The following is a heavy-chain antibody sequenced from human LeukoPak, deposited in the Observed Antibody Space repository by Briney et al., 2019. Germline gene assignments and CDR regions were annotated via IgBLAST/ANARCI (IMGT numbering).Heavy chain of an antibody. CDR1: GFTFSYYG. D-gene: IGHD5-18*01. V-gene: IGHV3-30*02. J-gene: IGHJ4*02. CDR2: TRYDGSTE. Sequence: GGSLRLSCAASGFTFSYYGMHWVRQAPGKGLEWVAFTRYDGSTENYADSVKGRFTISRDNSKNTLYLQMNSLRAEDTAVYYCAKGRIQLWAHLDNWGQGTLVTVSS. CDR3: AKGRIQLWAHLDN.